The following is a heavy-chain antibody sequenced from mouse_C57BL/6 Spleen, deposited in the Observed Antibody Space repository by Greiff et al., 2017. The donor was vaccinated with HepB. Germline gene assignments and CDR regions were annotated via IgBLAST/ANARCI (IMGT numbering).Heavy chain of an antibody. V-gene: IGHV1-15*01. D-gene: IGHD4-1*01. Sequence: VQLQQSGAELVRPGASVTLSCKASGYTFTDYEMHWVKQTPVHGLEWIGAIDPETGGTAYNQKFKGKAILTADKSSSTAYMELRSLTSEDSAVYYCTRDGAGTRNFDYWGQGTTLTVSS. CDR3: TRDGAGTRNFDY. CDR2: IDPETGGT. CDR1: GYTFTDYE. J-gene: IGHJ2*01.